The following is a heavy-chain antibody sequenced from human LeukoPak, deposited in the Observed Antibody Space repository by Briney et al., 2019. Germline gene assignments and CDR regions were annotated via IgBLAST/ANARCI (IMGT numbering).Heavy chain of an antibody. CDR3: ARSAVAGARGDFDY. D-gene: IGHD6-19*01. J-gene: IGHJ4*02. CDR1: GGSISSYY. V-gene: IGHV4-59*01. Sequence: PSETLSLTCTVSGGSISSYYWSWLRQPPGKGLEWIGYIYYSGSTNYNPSLKSRVTISVDTSKNQFSLKLSSVTAADTAVYYCARSAVAGARGDFDYWGQGTLVTVSS. CDR2: IYYSGST.